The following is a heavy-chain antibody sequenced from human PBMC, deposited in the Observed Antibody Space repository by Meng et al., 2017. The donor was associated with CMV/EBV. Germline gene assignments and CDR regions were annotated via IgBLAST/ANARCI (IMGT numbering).Heavy chain of an antibody. CDR1: GYTFTSHG. CDR2: ISAYNGNT. CDR3: ARVEELVGWGGGEIKVPDY. J-gene: IGHJ4*02. V-gene: IGHV1-18*01. D-gene: IGHD6-13*01. Sequence: ASVKVSCKASGYTFTSHGISWVRQAPGQGLEWMGWISAYNGNTNYAQKLQGRVTMTTNTSTSTAYMELRSLRSDDTAVYYCARVEELVGWGGGEIKVPDYWGQGTLVTVSS.